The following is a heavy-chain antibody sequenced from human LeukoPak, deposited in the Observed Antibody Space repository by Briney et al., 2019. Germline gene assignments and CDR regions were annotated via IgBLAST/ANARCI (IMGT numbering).Heavy chain of an antibody. CDR2: INPSGGST. CDR1: GYTFTSYY. D-gene: IGHD1-26*01. CDR3: ARGPATQGELLDELLFDY. V-gene: IGHV1-46*01. J-gene: IGHJ4*02. Sequence: ASVKVSCKASGYTFTSYYMHWERQAPGQGLEWMGIINPSGGSTSYAQKFQGRVTMTRDTSTSTVYMELSSLRSEDTAVYYCARGPATQGELLDELLFDYWGQGTLVTVSS.